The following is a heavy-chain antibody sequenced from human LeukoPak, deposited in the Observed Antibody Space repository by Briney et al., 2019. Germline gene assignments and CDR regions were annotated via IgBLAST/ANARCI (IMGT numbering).Heavy chain of an antibody. CDR3: AREQNGYFDY. CDR2: IIPIFGTA. V-gene: IGHV1-69*06. J-gene: IGHJ4*02. Sequence: AASVKVSCKASGYTFTSYYMHWVRQAPGQGLEWMGGIIPIFGTANHAQKFQGRVTITADKSTSTAYMELSSLRSEDTAVYYCAREQNGYFDYWGQGTLVTVSS. CDR1: GYTFTSYY. D-gene: IGHD2-8*01.